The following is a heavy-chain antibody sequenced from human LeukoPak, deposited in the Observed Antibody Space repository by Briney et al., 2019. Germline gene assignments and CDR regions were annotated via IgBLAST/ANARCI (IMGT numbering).Heavy chain of an antibody. CDR2: ISGSGGST. CDR1: GFTFSSYA. J-gene: IGHJ3*02. D-gene: IGHD6-19*01. CDR3: AKACHITGIAVAGFDAFDI. V-gene: IGHV3-23*01. Sequence: GGSLRLSCAASGFTFSSYAMSWVRQAPGKGLEWVSAISGSGGSTYYADSAKGRFTISRDNSKNTLYLQMNSLRAEDTAVYYCAKACHITGIAVAGFDAFDIWGQGTMVTVSS.